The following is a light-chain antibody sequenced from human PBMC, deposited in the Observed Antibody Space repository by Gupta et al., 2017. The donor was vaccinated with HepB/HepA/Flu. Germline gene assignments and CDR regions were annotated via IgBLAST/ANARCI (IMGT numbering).Light chain of an antibody. CDR1: SSEVGYYHY. Sequence: QSALTQARSVSRSPGRSVTISCPVPSSEVGYYHYFSWYQQQPGKAPNFLIYDVSNRAARVPYPFSGSNACNTPSMTSSGLEAEDEADYDCCAYAVSYTVVFGGGTKLTVL. CDR3: CAYAVSYTVV. J-gene: IGLJ2*01. V-gene: IGLV2-11*01. CDR2: DVS.